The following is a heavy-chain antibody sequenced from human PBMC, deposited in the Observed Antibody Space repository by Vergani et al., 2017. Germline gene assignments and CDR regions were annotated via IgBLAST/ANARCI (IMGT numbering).Heavy chain of an antibody. D-gene: IGHD2-15*01. V-gene: IGHV4-34*01. CDR3: ARDNLYCSGGSCSNWFDP. CDR1: GGSFSGYY. CDR2: IYHSGST. J-gene: IGHJ5*02. Sequence: QVQLQQWGAGLLKPSETLSLTCAVYGGSFSGYYWSWIRQPPGKGLEWIGYIYHSGSTYYNPSLKSRVTISVDRSKNQFSLKLSSVTAADTAVYYCARDNLYCSGGSCSNWFDPWGQGTLVTVSS.